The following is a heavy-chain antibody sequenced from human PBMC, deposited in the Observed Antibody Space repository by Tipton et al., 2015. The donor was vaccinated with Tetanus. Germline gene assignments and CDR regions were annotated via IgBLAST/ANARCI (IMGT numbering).Heavy chain of an antibody. Sequence: LRLSCDVSGGSISGGGYSWSWIRQPPGPGKGLEWIGYIYESGTTHYNPSLKSRVTLSLDMSKNHVSLNLTSVTAADTAVYYCARAVRFYYDSSTYYQYYFDSWGQGTLVTVSS. CDR1: GGSISGGGYS. J-gene: IGHJ4*02. V-gene: IGHV4-30-2*01. D-gene: IGHD3-22*01. CDR3: ARAVRFYYDSSTYYQYYFDS. CDR2: IYESGTT.